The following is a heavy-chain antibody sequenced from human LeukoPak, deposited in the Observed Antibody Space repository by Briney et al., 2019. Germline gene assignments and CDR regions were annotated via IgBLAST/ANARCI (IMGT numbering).Heavy chain of an antibody. CDR2: IYSSGSA. V-gene: IGHV4-61*02. Sequence: SETLSLTCTVSGGSISSGNYYWSWIRQPAGKGLEWIGRIYSSGSARYTPSLKSRVTISVDTSKNQLTLNLRSVTASATAVDCGGGGGGWGGHYYYYMDVWGTGTTVTVSS. J-gene: IGHJ6*03. D-gene: IGHD3-16*01. CDR3: GGGGGWGGHYYYYMDV. CDR1: GGSISSGNYY.